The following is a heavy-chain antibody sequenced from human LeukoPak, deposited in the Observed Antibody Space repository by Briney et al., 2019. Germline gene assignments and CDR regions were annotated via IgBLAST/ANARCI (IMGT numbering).Heavy chain of an antibody. CDR1: GGSISSYY. D-gene: IGHD6-13*01. CDR3: ARGGVASAGTYDY. J-gene: IGHJ4*02. CDR2: IYHSGRT. V-gene: IGHV4-59*01. Sequence: SETLSLTCTVSGGSISSYYWSWIWQSPGKGLEWIGYIYHSGRTNYTPSLKRRVTISVDTSKNQFSLKLSSVTAADTAVYYCARGGVASAGTYDYWAQGTLVSVSS.